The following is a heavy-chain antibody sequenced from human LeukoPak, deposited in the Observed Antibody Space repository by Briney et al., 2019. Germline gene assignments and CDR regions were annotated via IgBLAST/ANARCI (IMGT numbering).Heavy chain of an antibody. J-gene: IGHJ5*02. CDR3: ARHHAGLYCSSTSCLNWFDP. CDR2: IYYSGST. Sequence: PSETLSLTCTGSGGSISSSSYYWGWIRQPPGKGLEWIGSIYYSGSTYYNPSLKSRVTISVDTSKNQFSLKLSSVTAADTAVYYCARHHAGLYCSSTSCLNWFDPWGQGTLVTVSS. D-gene: IGHD2-2*01. CDR1: GGSISSSSYY. V-gene: IGHV4-39*01.